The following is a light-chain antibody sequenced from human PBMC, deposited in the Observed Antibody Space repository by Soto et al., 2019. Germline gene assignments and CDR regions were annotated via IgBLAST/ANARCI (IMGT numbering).Light chain of an antibody. V-gene: IGKV3-15*01. Sequence: EIVMTQSPATLSVSPGERATLSCRASQSVSSNLAWYQQKPGQAPRLLIYGASTRATGIPARFSGSGSETDFTLTISSLQPEDFATYSCRQSYSTTWTFGQGTKVDIK. CDR1: QSVSSN. J-gene: IGKJ1*01. CDR2: GAS. CDR3: RQSYSTTWT.